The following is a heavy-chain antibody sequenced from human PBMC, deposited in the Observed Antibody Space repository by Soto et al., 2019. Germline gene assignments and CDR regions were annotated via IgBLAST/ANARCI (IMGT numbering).Heavy chain of an antibody. CDR1: GYTFTSYG. Sequence: QVQLVQSGAEVKKPGASVKVSCKASGYTFTSYGISWVRQAPGQGLEWMGWISAYNGNTNYAQKLQGSVTMTTDTSTSTAYMELRSLRSDDTAVYYCARDLRTTATTSRYYYYMDVWGKGTTVTVSS. D-gene: IGHD4-4*01. J-gene: IGHJ6*03. V-gene: IGHV1-18*01. CDR3: ARDLRTTATTSRYYYYMDV. CDR2: ISAYNGNT.